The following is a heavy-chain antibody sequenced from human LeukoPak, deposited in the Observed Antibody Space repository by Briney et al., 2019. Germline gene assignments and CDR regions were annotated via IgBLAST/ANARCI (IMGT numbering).Heavy chain of an antibody. CDR3: GRDYYYGTSAPYNFGIDV. V-gene: IGHV1-18*04. Sequence: ASVKVSCKASGYTLTKYGISWVRQAPGQGPEWMGWISGYNGNTNYAQKFQGRVTMTTDTSTSTAYMELRDLKSDDTAVYYCGRDYYYGTSAPYNFGIDVWGQGTTVTVS. D-gene: IGHD3-10*01. CDR2: ISGYNGNT. CDR1: GYTLTKYG. J-gene: IGHJ6*02.